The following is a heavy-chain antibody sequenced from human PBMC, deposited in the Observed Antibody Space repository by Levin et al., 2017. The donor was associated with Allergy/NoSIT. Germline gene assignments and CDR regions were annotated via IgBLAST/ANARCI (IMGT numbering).Heavy chain of an antibody. V-gene: IGHV3-23*01. CDR2: IASYGDER. D-gene: IGHD3-22*01. CDR1: GFTFRSYS. Sequence: GESLKISCATSGFTFRSYSMSWVRQAPGKGLEWVAGIASYGDERYYADSVKGRFTISRDVSGSTLFLQMASLTAEDTALYYCAASYYVDTSGFDYWGQGTQVKVSS. J-gene: IGHJ4*02. CDR3: AASYYVDTSGFDY.